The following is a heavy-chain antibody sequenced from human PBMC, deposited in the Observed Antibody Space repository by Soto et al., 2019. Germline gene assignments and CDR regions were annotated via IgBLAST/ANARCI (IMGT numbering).Heavy chain of an antibody. CDR3: AKDIALAGTVDY. CDR2: ISGSGGST. V-gene: IGHV3-23*01. D-gene: IGHD6-19*01. Sequence: EEQLLESGGGLVQPGGSLRLSCAASGFTFSSYAMSWVRQAPGKGLEWVSAISGSGGSTYYADSVKGRFTISRDNSKNTLYLQMNSLRAEDTAVYYCAKDIALAGTVDYWGQGTLVTVSS. CDR1: GFTFSSYA. J-gene: IGHJ4*02.